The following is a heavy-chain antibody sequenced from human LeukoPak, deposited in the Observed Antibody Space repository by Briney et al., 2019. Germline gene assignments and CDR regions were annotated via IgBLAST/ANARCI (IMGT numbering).Heavy chain of an antibody. J-gene: IGHJ4*02. Sequence: SESLSLTCTVSGGSISSYYRSWIRQPPGKGLEWIGYIYYSGSTYYNPSVKSRVTISIDTSKNTLSLQLNSVTAADTAVYYCATAPALGVSGTLEPEEWGQGTLVTVSS. CDR1: GGSISSYY. D-gene: IGHD3-3*01. V-gene: IGHV4-59*12. CDR3: ATAPALGVSGTLEPEE. CDR2: IYYSGST.